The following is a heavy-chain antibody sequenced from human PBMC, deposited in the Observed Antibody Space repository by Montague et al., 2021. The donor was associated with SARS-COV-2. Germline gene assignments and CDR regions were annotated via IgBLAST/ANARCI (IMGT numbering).Heavy chain of an antibody. D-gene: IGHD3-16*02. CDR2: IGYDGSNK. CDR3: ARIVSFYYGMDV. V-gene: IGHV3-33*01. J-gene: IGHJ6*02. CDR1: GFTFSSYG. Sequence: SLRLSCAASGFTFSSYGMHWARQAPGKGLEWVAVIGYDGSNKYYADSVKGRFTIYRDNSKNTLYLQMNSLRAEDTAVYYCARIVSFYYGMDVWGQGTTVTASS.